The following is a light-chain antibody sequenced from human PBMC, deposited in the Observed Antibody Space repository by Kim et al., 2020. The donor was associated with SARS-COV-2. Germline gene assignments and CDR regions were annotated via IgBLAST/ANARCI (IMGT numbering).Light chain of an antibody. J-gene: IGKJ1*01. Sequence: DIQMTQSPSSLSASVGDRVTIICRASQSINTYLNWYQQKPGKAPKLLIYAASRLQSGVPSRFSGSGSGTDFTLTISSLKPEEFATYYCQQSYSNRRTFGQGTKVDIK. CDR1: QSINTY. CDR2: AAS. CDR3: QQSYSNRRT. V-gene: IGKV1-39*01.